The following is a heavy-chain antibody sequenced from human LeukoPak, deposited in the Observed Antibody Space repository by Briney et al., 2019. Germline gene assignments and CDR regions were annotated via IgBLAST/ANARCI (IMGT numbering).Heavy chain of an antibody. J-gene: IGHJ4*02. CDR2: IWYDGSNK. Sequence: GGSLRLSCAASGFIFGKYWMSWVRQAPGKGLEWAAVIWYDGSNKYYADSVKGRFTISRDNSKNTLYLQMNSLRAEDTAVYYCARERLRGLDYWGQGTLVTVSS. CDR1: GFIFGKYW. D-gene: IGHD2-15*01. V-gene: IGHV3-33*07. CDR3: ARERLRGLDY.